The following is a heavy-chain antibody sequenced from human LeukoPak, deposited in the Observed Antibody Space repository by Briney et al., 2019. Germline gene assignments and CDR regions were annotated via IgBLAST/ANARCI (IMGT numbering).Heavy chain of an antibody. V-gene: IGHV7-4-1*02. J-gene: IGHJ5*02. CDR1: GYTFTSYA. CDR3: ARAYQRLGGLSFPDQ. D-gene: IGHD3-16*02. Sequence: ASVKVSCKASGYTFTSYAMNWVRQAPGQGLEWMGWINPNTGNPTYAQGFTGRFVFSLDTSVSTTYLQISSLKAEDTAVYYCARAYQRLGGLSFPDQWGQGTLVTVSS. CDR2: INPNTGNP.